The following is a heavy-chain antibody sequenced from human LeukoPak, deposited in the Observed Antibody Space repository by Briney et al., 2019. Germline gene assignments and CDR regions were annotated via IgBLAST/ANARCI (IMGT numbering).Heavy chain of an antibody. V-gene: IGHV4-30-4*01. CDR2: IYYSGST. Sequence: SQTLSLTCTVSGGSISSGDYYWSWIRQPPGKGLEWIGYIYYSGSTYYNPSLKSRVTISVDTSKNQFSLKLSSVTAADTAVYYCARVVGEKGYCSSTSCAGVDYWGQETLVTVSS. D-gene: IGHD2-2*01. CDR3: ARVVGEKGYCSSTSCAGVDY. CDR1: GGSISSGDYY. J-gene: IGHJ4*02.